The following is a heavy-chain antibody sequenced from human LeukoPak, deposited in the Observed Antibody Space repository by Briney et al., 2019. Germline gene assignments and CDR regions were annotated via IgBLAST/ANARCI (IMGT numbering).Heavy chain of an antibody. V-gene: IGHV3-73*01. CDR3: TRHPGDGYNRDY. J-gene: IGHJ4*02. CDR1: GFTFSGSA. D-gene: IGHD5-24*01. Sequence: GGSLKLSCAASGFTFSGSAMHWVRQASGKGLEWVGRIRSKANSYATAYAASVKGRFTISRDDSKNTAYLQMNSLKTEDTAVYYCTRHPGDGYNRDYWGQGTLVTVSS. CDR2: IRSKANSYAT.